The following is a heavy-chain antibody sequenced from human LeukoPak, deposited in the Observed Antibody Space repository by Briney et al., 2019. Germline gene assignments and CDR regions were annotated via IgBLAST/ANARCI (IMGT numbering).Heavy chain of an antibody. CDR1: GYTFTGYY. V-gene: IGHV1-2*02. J-gene: IGHJ4*02. Sequence: ASVKVSCKASGYTFTGYYMHWVRQAPGQGLEWMGWINPNSGGTNYAQKFQGRVTMTRDTSISTAYMELSRLRSDDTAVYYCARDLSLYYYDSSGAGDYWGQGTLVTVSS. CDR2: INPNSGGT. CDR3: ARDLSLYYYDSSGAGDY. D-gene: IGHD3-22*01.